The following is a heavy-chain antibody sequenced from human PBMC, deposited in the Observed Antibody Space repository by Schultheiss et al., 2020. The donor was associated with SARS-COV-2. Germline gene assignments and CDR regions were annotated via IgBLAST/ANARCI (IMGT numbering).Heavy chain of an antibody. D-gene: IGHD3-10*01. J-gene: IGHJ4*02. V-gene: IGHV4-30-2*01. CDR2: IYHSGST. Sequence: SETLSLTCAVSGGSISSGGYSWSWIRQPPGKGLEWIGYIYHSGSTNYNPSLKSRVTISVDTSKNQFSLKLSSVTAADTAVYYCARGEGRYYGSGVDYWGQGTLVTVSS. CDR3: ARGEGRYYGSGVDY. CDR1: GGSISSGGYS.